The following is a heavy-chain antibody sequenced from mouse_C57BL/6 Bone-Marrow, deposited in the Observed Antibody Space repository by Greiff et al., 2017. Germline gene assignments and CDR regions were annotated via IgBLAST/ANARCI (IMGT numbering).Heavy chain of an antibody. D-gene: IGHD3-3*01. CDR3: ARSGLLFSY. CDR1: GYTFTSYG. V-gene: IGHV1-81*01. Sequence: VQLQQPGAELARTGASVKLSCKASGYTFTSYGLRWVKQRTGQGLEWIGEIYPRRGNTYYNEKFKGKATLTADKSSSTAYMELRSLTSEDSAVYFCARSGLLFSYWGQGTLVTVSA. J-gene: IGHJ3*01. CDR2: IYPRRGNT.